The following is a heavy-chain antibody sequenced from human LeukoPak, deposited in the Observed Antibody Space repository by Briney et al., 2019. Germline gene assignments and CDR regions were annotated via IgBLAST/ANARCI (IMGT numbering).Heavy chain of an antibody. Sequence: ASVKVSCKASGYTFTSYDINWVRQATGQGLEWMGWMNRNSGNTGYSQKFQGRVTMTRNTSISTAYMELSSLRSEDTALYYCARGYCSSTSCPSYYYYYGMDVWGQGTTVSVSS. J-gene: IGHJ6*02. CDR2: MNRNSGNT. D-gene: IGHD2-2*01. CDR1: GYTFTSYD. V-gene: IGHV1-8*01. CDR3: ARGYCSSTSCPSYYYYYGMDV.